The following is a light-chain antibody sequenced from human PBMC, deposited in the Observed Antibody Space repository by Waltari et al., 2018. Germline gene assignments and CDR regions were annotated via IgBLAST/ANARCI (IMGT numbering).Light chain of an antibody. CDR2: DVS. Sequence: VMTQTPCTLSVTPGQPASISCKSSQTLLHSDGNTFLFWYMQKPGQSPHLLIYDVSSRFSGVPDRFSGSGSGTDFTLKISRVEAEDTGVYYCMQGVHLPLTFGGGTKVEI. J-gene: IGKJ4*01. CDR1: QTLLHSDGNTF. CDR3: MQGVHLPLT. V-gene: IGKV2-29*02.